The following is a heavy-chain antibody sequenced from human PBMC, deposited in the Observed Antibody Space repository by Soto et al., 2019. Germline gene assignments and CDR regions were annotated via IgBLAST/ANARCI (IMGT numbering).Heavy chain of an antibody. V-gene: IGHV4-4*07. J-gene: IGHJ5*02. CDR1: GGSISSYY. D-gene: IGHD1-26*01. Sequence: LSLTCTVSGGSISSYYWSWIRQPAGKGLEWIGRIYTSGSTNYNPSLKSRVTMSVDTSKNQFSLKLSSVTAADTAVYYCARDLIVGATQNWFDPWGQGTLVTVS. CDR2: IYTSGST. CDR3: ARDLIVGATQNWFDP.